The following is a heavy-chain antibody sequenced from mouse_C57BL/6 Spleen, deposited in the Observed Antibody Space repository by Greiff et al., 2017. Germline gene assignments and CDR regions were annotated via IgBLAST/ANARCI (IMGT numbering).Heavy chain of an antibody. J-gene: IGHJ3*01. CDR2: INPGSGGT. V-gene: IGHV1-54*01. D-gene: IGHD1-2*01. Sequence: QVQLQQSGAELVRPGTSVKVSCKASGYAFTNYLIEWVKQRPGQGLEWIGVINPGSGGTNYNEKFKGKATLTADKSSSTAYMQLSSLTSEDSAVYFCARSGRGYGSWFAYWGQGTLVTVSA. CDR1: GYAFTNYL. CDR3: ARSGRGYGSWFAY.